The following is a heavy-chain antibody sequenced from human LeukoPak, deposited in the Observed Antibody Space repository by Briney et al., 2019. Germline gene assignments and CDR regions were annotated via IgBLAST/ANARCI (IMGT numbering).Heavy chain of an antibody. J-gene: IGHJ4*02. CDR3: VREAGSDYLFDS. V-gene: IGHV3-33*01. D-gene: IGHD4-17*01. CDR2: IWFDGSQQ. CDR1: GFRCNTYG. Sequence: GRSQRLSGEAAGFRCNTYGRHWVRQAPGKGLAWVAVIWFDGSQQYYADSVKGRFAISRDNSKNTVFLQMNSLRVEDTGIYYCVREAGSDYLFDSWGQGTLVTVSS.